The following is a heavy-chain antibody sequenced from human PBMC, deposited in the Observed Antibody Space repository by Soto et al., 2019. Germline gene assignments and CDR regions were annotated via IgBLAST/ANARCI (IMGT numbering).Heavy chain of an antibody. V-gene: IGHV1-3*01. CDR2: INPGNGDT. CDR1: GYSFTKYG. D-gene: IGHD2-2*01. J-gene: IGHJ6*02. Sequence: QVQLVQSGTEVKKPGASVKVSCKTSGYSFTKYGLHWVRQAPGQRLEWMGWINPGNGDTKYSQKFQGRVTITRDTSATTAYMELSSLRSEDSAVFYCARTDCSSTSCYNYYYYGMDVWGQGTTLTVSS. CDR3: ARTDCSSTSCYNYYYYGMDV.